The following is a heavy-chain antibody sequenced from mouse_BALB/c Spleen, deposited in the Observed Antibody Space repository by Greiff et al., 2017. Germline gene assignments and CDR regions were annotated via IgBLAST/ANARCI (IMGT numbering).Heavy chain of an antibody. CDR1: GFTFSSYT. V-gene: IGHV5-6-4*01. CDR2: ISSGGSYT. J-gene: IGHJ2*01. Sequence: EVNVVESGGGLVKPGGSLKLSCAASGFTFSSYTMSWVRQTPEKRLEWVATISSGGSYTYYPDSVKGRFTISRDNAKNTLYLQMSSLKSEDTAMYYCTRDGSSSFDYWGQGTTLTVSS. D-gene: IGHD1-2*01. CDR3: TRDGSSSFDY.